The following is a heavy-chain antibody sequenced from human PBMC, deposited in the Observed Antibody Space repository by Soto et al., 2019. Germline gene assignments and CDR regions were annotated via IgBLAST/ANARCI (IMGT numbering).Heavy chain of an antibody. V-gene: IGHV3-30-3*01. CDR2: ISYDGSNK. J-gene: IGHJ5*02. Sequence: QVRLVESGGGVVQPGRSLRLSCAASGFTFSSYAMHWVRQAPGKGLEWVAVISYDGSNKYYADSVKGRFTISRDNSKNTLYLQMNSLRAEDTAVYYCARSHYYDSSGYSLWWFDPWGQGTLVTVSS. CDR1: GFTFSSYA. D-gene: IGHD3-22*01. CDR3: ARSHYYDSSGYSLWWFDP.